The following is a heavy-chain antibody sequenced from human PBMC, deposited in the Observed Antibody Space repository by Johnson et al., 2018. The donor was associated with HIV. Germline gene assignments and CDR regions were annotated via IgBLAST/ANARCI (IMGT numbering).Heavy chain of an antibody. D-gene: IGHD2-21*02. Sequence: QMLLVESGGGVVRPGGSLRLSCAASGFTFDDYGMSWVRQAPGKGLAWVAVISYDGSNKYYADSVKGRFTISRDNSKNTLHLQMNSLNAEDTAMYYCAILRQEANCGADCHWAIWGEGTMVTVSS. CDR3: AILRQEANCGADCHWAI. CDR2: ISYDGSNK. V-gene: IGHV3-30*03. J-gene: IGHJ3*02. CDR1: GFTFDDYG.